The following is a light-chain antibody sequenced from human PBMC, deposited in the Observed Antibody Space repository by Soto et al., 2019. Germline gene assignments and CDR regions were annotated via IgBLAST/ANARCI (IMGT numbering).Light chain of an antibody. CDR1: SSDVGGYNY. V-gene: IGLV2-8*01. CDR2: EVN. J-gene: IGLJ1*01. CDR3: SSYAGSSNV. Sequence: QSVLTQPPSASGSPGQSVAISFTGTSSDVGGYNYVPWYQQHPGKAPKLMIYEVNKRPSGVPDRFSGSKSGNTASLTVSGLQAEDEADYYCSSYAGSSNVFGTGTRSPS.